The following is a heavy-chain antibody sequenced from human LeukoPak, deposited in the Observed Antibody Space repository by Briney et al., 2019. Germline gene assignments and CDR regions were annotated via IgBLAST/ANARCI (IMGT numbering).Heavy chain of an antibody. Sequence: GASVKVSCKASGGTFSSYAISWVRQAPGQGLEWMGGIIPIFGTANYAQKFQGRVTITADKSTSTAYMELSSLRSEDTAVYYCATRPEYYYDSSGTINPYYFDYWGQGTLVTVSS. J-gene: IGHJ4*02. CDR1: GGTFSSYA. D-gene: IGHD3-22*01. CDR2: IIPIFGTA. CDR3: ATRPEYYYDSSGTINPYYFDY. V-gene: IGHV1-69*06.